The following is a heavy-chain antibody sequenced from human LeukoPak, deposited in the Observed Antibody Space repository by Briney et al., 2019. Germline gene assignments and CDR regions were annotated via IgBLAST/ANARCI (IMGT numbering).Heavy chain of an antibody. CDR3: ARHTSSWPYNWFDP. D-gene: IGHD6-13*01. Sequence: SETLSLTCTVSGGSISSGDYYWSWIRQHPGKGLEWIGYISNRGRTYYNPSLKSRLTISVDTSKNQFSLMMRSVTAADTAVYYCARHTSSWPYNWFDPWGQGTLVTVSS. V-gene: IGHV4-31*03. J-gene: IGHJ5*02. CDR1: GGSISSGDYY. CDR2: ISNRGRT.